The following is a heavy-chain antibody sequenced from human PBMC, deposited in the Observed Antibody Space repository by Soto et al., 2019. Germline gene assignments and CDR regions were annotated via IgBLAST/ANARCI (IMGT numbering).Heavy chain of an antibody. J-gene: IGHJ4*02. CDR2: ISYDGSNK. CDR3: AKDGVYSSSTGLECDY. CDR1: AFTFSSYG. D-gene: IGHD6-6*01. Sequence: QVQLVESGGGVVQPGRSLRLSCAASAFTFSSYGMHWIRQAPGKGLEWVAVISYDGSNKYYADSVKGRFTISRDTSKNTLYLQMNSLRAEDTAVYYCAKDGVYSSSTGLECDYWGQGTLVTVSS. V-gene: IGHV3-30*18.